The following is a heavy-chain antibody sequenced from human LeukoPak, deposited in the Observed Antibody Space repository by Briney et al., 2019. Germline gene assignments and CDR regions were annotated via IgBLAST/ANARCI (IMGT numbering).Heavy chain of an antibody. Sequence: GGSLRLSCAASGFTVSSNYMSWVRQAPVKGLEWVSVIYSGGSTYYADSVKGRFTISRDNSKNTLYLQMNSLRAEDTAVYYCARDFRVGATRYFDYWGQGTLVTVSS. CDR2: IYSGGST. D-gene: IGHD1-26*01. V-gene: IGHV3-66*01. CDR3: ARDFRVGATRYFDY. CDR1: GFTVSSNY. J-gene: IGHJ4*02.